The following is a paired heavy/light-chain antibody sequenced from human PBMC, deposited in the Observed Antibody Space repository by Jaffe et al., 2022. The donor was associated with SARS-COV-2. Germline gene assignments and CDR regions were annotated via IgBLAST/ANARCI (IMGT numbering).Light chain of an antibody. CDR2: KIS. Sequence: DVVLTQTPLSPPVTLGQPASISCRSSQSLVHSDGNTYLNWLQQRPGQPPRLLIFKISNRFPGVPDRFSGSGAGTDFTLQISRVEAEDVGVYYCMQATQFPVTFGQGTKLEIK. V-gene: IGKV2-24*01. CDR3: MQATQFPVT. CDR1: QSLVHSDGNTY. J-gene: IGKJ2*01.
Heavy chain of an antibody. CDR3: ARGARFSYEGDY. Sequence: EVQLVESGGGLIQPGGSLRLSCAASGFAVSGNYMTWVRQAPGKGLDWVSVIFSSGTTYYADSVKGRFTISRDNSKNTLYLQMNSLRAEDTAVYYCARGARFSYEGDYWGQGTLVTVSS. CDR2: IFSSGTT. J-gene: IGHJ4*02. CDR1: GFAVSGNY. D-gene: IGHD5-18*01. V-gene: IGHV3-53*01.